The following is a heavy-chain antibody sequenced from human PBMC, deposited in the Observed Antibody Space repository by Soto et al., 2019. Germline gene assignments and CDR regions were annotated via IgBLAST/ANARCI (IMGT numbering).Heavy chain of an antibody. CDR3: ASCKSYYNLNDEEEGEYFDY. D-gene: IGHD1-20*01. Sequence: QVQLVQSGAEVKKPGSSVKVSCKASGGTFSSYAISWVRQAPGQGLEWMGGIIPIFGTANYAQKFQGRVTITADESTSTAYMKLSSLRSEDTAVYYCASCKSYYNLNDEEEGEYFDYWGQGTLVTVSS. J-gene: IGHJ4*02. CDR2: IIPIFGTA. V-gene: IGHV1-69*01. CDR1: GGTFSSYA.